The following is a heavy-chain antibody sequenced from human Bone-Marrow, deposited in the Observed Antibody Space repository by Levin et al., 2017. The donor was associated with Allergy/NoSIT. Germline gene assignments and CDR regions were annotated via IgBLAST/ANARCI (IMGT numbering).Heavy chain of an antibody. V-gene: IGHV3-9*01. CDR3: AKDLGADLALPGGFQH. D-gene: IGHD3-16*01. J-gene: IGHJ1*01. CDR2: ISWNSGSI. Sequence: SLKISCAASGFTFDDYAMHWVRQAPGKGLEWVSGISWNSGSIGYADSVKGRFTISRDNAKNSLYLQMNSLRAEDTALYYCAKDLGADLALPGGFQHWGQGTLVTVSS. CDR1: GFTFDDYA.